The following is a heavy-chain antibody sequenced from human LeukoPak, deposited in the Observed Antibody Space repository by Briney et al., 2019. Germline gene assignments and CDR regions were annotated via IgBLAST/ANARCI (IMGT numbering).Heavy chain of an antibody. CDR3: AKDYYYDSSGLNGFDY. Sequence: GGSLRLSCVASGFTFSTYSMNWVRQAPGKGLEWVAVISYDGSNKYYADFVKGRFTISRDNSKNTLYLQMNSLRAEDTAVYYCAKDYYYDSSGLNGFDYWGQGTLVTVSS. D-gene: IGHD3-22*01. J-gene: IGHJ4*02. CDR2: ISYDGSNK. CDR1: GFTFSTYS. V-gene: IGHV3-30*18.